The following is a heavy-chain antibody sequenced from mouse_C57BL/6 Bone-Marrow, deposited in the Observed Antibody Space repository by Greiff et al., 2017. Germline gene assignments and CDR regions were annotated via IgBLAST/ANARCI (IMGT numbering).Heavy chain of an antibody. CDR2: IDPEDGET. D-gene: IGHD2-3*01. CDR3: ARRDGTYYFDY. CDR1: GFNIKDYY. J-gene: IGHJ2*01. Sequence: VQLQQSGAELVKPGASVKLSCTASGFNIKDYYMHWVKQRTEQGLEWIGRIDPEDGETKYAPKIQGKATITADTSSNTAYLQLSSLTSEDTAVYYCARRDGTYYFDYWGQGTTLTVSS. V-gene: IGHV14-2*01.